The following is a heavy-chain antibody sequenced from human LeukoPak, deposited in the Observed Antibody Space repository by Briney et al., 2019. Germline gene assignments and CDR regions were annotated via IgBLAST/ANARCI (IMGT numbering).Heavy chain of an antibody. CDR1: GGSISSGSYY. D-gene: IGHD3-22*01. Sequence: SETLSLTCTVSGGSISSGSYYWGWIRQPPGKGLEWIGSIYYSGSTYYNPSLKSRVTISVDTSKNQFSLKLSSVTAADTAVYYCASVYYYDSSGYLNGFDYWGQGTLVTVSS. V-gene: IGHV4-39*07. J-gene: IGHJ4*02. CDR2: IYYSGST. CDR3: ASVYYYDSSGYLNGFDY.